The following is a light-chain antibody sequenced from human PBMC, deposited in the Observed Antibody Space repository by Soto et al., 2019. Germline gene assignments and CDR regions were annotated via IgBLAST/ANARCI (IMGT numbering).Light chain of an antibody. J-gene: IGKJ1*01. CDR2: AAS. V-gene: IGKV1-39*01. Sequence: DIQMTQPPSSXSASVGDRVTITCRASQSISSYLNWYQQKPGKAPKLLIYAASSLQSGVPSRFSGSGSGTDFTLTISSLQPEDFATYYCQQSYSTPRTFGQGTKVDIK. CDR1: QSISSY. CDR3: QQSYSTPRT.